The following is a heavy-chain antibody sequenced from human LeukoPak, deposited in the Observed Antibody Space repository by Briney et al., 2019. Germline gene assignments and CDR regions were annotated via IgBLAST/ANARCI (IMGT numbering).Heavy chain of an antibody. V-gene: IGHV4-30-2*01. Sequence: SETLSLTCTVSGASITSGDYSWNWLRQPPGKGLEWIGYIYHTGNTYYNPSLQSRVTISVDTSKNQFSLKLSSVTAADTAVYYCARDLQDIVVVPAAIGWFDPWGQGTLVTVSS. J-gene: IGHJ5*02. CDR3: ARDLQDIVVVPAAIGWFDP. CDR2: IYHTGNT. CDR1: GASITSGDYS. D-gene: IGHD2-2*02.